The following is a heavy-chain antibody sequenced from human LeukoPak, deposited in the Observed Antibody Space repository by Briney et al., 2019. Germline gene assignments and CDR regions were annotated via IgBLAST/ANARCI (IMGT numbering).Heavy chain of an antibody. D-gene: IGHD3-10*01. CDR3: ASSGAG. J-gene: IGHJ4*02. CDR1: GFTFSNYS. CDR2: ISSSSSYI. Sequence: GGSLRLSCAASGFTFSNYSMNWVRQAPGKGRELGSSISSSSSYIYYADSVKSRFTISRDNAKNSLYLQMNSLRAEDKAVYYCASSGAGWGQGTLVTVSS. V-gene: IGHV3-21*01.